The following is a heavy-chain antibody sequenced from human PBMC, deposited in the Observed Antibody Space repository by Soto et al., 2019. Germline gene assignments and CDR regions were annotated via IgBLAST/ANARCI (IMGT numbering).Heavy chain of an antibody. D-gene: IGHD3-10*01. CDR2: IYYSGST. CDR3: ARAAYYYGSGSYYPYYYGMDV. CDR1: GGSISCGDYY. Sequence: SETLSLTCTVSGGSISCGDYYWSWIRQPPGKGLEWIGYIYYSGSTYYNPSLKSRVTISVDTSKNQFSLKLSSVTAADTAVYYCARAAYYYGSGSYYPYYYGMDVWGQGTTVTVSS. J-gene: IGHJ6*02. V-gene: IGHV4-30-4*01.